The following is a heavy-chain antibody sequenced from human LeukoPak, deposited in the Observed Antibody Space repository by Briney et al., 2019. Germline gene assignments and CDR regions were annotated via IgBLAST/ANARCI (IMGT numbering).Heavy chain of an antibody. CDR3: ARGRGSGHKENWFDP. CDR2: RDPNSGNT. D-gene: IGHD6-19*01. CDR1: GYTFTTYD. V-gene: IGHV1-8*01. J-gene: IGHJ5*02. Sequence: GASVKVSCKASGYTFTTYDINWVRQATGQGLEWMGCRDPNSGNTGYTQKFQGRVTMTRNTSISTAYMELSSLRSEDTAVYYCARGRGSGHKENWFDPWGQGTLVTVSS.